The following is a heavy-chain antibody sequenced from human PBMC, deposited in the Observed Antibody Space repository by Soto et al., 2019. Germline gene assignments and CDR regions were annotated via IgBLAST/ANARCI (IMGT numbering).Heavy chain of an antibody. D-gene: IGHD2-8*01. V-gene: IGHV4-34*01. CDR2: INHSGST. CDR1: GGSFSGYY. J-gene: IGHJ5*02. Sequence: QVQLQQWGAGLLKPSETLSLTCAVYGGSFSGYYWSWIRQPPGKGLEWIGEINHSGSTNYNPSLNSRVTISVDTSKNQFSLKLSSVTAAYTAVYYCARAGMVYATTINWFDPWGQGTLVTVSS. CDR3: ARAGMVYATTINWFDP.